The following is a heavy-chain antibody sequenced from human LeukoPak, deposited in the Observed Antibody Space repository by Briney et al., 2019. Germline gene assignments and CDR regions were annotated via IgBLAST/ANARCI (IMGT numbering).Heavy chain of an antibody. CDR2: IYSGGST. J-gene: IGHJ3*02. CDR3: AKGTGYCDSSGYDPFDI. V-gene: IGHV3-53*01. D-gene: IGHD3-22*01. Sequence: PGGSLRLSCAASGFTVSSNYMSWVRQAPGKGLEWVSVIYSGGSTYYADSVKGRFTISRDNSKNTLYLQMNSLRAEDTAVYYCAKGTGYCDSSGYDPFDIWGQGTMVTVSS. CDR1: GFTVSSNY.